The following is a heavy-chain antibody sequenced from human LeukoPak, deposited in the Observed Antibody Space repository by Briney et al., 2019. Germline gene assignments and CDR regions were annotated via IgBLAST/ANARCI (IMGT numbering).Heavy chain of an antibody. CDR2: ISGYNGNT. CDR3: ARASADHYDSSGNGGVYFEY. Sequence: ASVKVSCKASGYTFTTYGITWVRQAPGQGLEWMGWISGYNGNTIYAQKLQGRVTMTTDTSTSTAYMGLRSLRSDDTAVYYCARASADHYDSSGNGGVYFEYWGQGTLVTVSS. D-gene: IGHD3-22*01. CDR1: GYTFTTYG. V-gene: IGHV1-18*01. J-gene: IGHJ4*02.